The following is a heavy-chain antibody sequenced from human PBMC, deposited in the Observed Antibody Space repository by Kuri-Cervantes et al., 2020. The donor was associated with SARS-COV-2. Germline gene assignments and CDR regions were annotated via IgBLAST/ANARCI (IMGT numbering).Heavy chain of an antibody. CDR1: GFTFSSYG. Sequence: GSLRLSCAASGFTFSSYGMHWVRQAPGKGLEWVAVIWYDGSNKYYADSVKGRFTISRDNSKNTLYLQMNSLRAEDTAVYYCARDLAFGDLPGGYWGQGTLVTVSS. V-gene: IGHV3-33*01. CDR3: ARDLAFGDLPGGY. CDR2: IWYDGSNK. J-gene: IGHJ4*02. D-gene: IGHD3-10*01.